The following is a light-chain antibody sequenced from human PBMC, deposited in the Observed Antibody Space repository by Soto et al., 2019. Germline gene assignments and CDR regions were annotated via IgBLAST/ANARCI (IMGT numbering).Light chain of an antibody. CDR3: QQYESYSPLT. Sequence: DIHMTQSPSTLPASVGDRVTITCRASQSISNWLAWYQQKPGKAPNLLIYDASSLQSGVPSRFSGRRSGTEFTLTIAGLQPEDFATYYCQQYESYSPLTFGGGTKVDIK. V-gene: IGKV1-5*01. CDR1: QSISNW. CDR2: DAS. J-gene: IGKJ4*01.